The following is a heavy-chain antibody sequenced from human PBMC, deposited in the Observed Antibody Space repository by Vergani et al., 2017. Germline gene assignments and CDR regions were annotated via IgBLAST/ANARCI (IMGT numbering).Heavy chain of an antibody. Sequence: EVQLVESGGGLVQPGGSLRLSCAASGFTFSSYSMNWVRQAPGKGLEWVSSISSSSSYIYYADSVKGRFTISRDNAKNSLYLQMNSLRAEDTAVYYCAREGDIVVVPAAIYYYYGMDVWGQGTTVTVSS. D-gene: IGHD2-2*01. V-gene: IGHV3-21*01. CDR3: AREGDIVVVPAAIYYYYGMDV. J-gene: IGHJ6*02. CDR2: ISSSSSYI. CDR1: GFTFSSYS.